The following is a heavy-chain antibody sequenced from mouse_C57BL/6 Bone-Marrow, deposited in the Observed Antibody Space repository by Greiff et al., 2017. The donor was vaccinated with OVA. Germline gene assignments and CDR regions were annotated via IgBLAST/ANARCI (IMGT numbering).Heavy chain of an antibody. CDR1: GFTFSDYY. V-gene: IGHV5-12*01. Sequence: DVHLVESGGGLVQPGGSLKLSCAASGFTFSDYYMYWVRQTPEKRLEWVAYISNGGGSTYYPDTVKGRFTISRDNAKTTQYLQMSRLQSEDTAMYYCARHYYYYAMDYWGQGTSVTVSS. J-gene: IGHJ4*01. D-gene: IGHD1-1*01. CDR3: ARHYYYYAMDY. CDR2: ISNGGGST.